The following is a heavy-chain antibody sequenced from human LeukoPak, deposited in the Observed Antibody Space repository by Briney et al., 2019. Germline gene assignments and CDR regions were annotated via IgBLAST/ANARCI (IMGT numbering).Heavy chain of an antibody. CDR3: ARGFTLYRLSLDY. V-gene: IGHV1-69*05. D-gene: IGHD3-16*02. CDR1: GGTFSSYA. J-gene: IGHJ4*02. Sequence: SVKVSCKASGGTFSSYAISWVRQAPGQGLEWMGGIIPIFGTANYAQKFQGRVTMTSDTSTSTVYMEVSSLRSEDTAVYYCARGFTLYRLSLDYWGQGTLVTVSS. CDR2: IIPIFGTA.